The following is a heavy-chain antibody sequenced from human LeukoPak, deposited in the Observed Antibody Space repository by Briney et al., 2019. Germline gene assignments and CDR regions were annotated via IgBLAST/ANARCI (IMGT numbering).Heavy chain of an antibody. CDR3: ARETGDAFDI. V-gene: IGHV4-39*07. D-gene: IGHD1-1*01. J-gene: IGHJ3*02. CDR2: INHSGST. Sequence: SETLSLTCTVSGGSISSSSYSWGWIRQPPGKGLEWIGEINHSGSTNYNPSLKSRVTISVDTSKNQFSLKLSSVTAADTAVYYCARETGDAFDIWGQGTMVTVSS. CDR1: GGSISSSSYS.